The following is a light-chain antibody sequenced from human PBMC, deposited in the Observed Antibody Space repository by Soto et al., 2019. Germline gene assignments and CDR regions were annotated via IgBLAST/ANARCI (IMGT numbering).Light chain of an antibody. Sequence: EIVLTQSPGTLSLSPGERATLSCRASQSVSSNYLAWYQQRPGQAPRLLIYGASSRATGIPDRFSGSGSGTDFTLTISRLEPEDFAVYYCQQYGSSPLFGQGTRLESK. CDR3: QQYGSSPL. CDR2: GAS. CDR1: QSVSSNY. V-gene: IGKV3-20*01. J-gene: IGKJ5*01.